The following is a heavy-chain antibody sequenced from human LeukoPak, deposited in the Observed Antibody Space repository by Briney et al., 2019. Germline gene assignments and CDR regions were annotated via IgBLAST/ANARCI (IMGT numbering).Heavy chain of an antibody. V-gene: IGHV4-38-2*02. CDR1: GFSISSGYF. D-gene: IGHD6-6*01. CDR3: AREYSSSSRGFDI. J-gene: IGHJ3*02. CDR2: IYHSGST. Sequence: SETLSLTCAVSGFSISSGYFWGGIRQPPGKGLEWIGSIYHSGSTYYNPSLKSRVTISVNTSKNQFSLKLRSVIAADTAVYYCAREYSSSSRGFDIWGQGTMVTVSS.